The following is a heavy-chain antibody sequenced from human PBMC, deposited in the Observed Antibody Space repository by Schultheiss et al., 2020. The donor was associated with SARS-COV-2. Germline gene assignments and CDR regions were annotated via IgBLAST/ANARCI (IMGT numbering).Heavy chain of an antibody. CDR3: ARDPLKNCGGDCYFDY. Sequence: GGSLRLSCAASGFTFSSYAMHWVRQAPGKGLEWVAVISYDGSNKYYADSVNGRFTISRDNSKNTLYLQMNSLRAEDTAVYYCARDPLKNCGGDCYFDYWGQGTLVTVSS. J-gene: IGHJ4*02. CDR2: ISYDGSNK. V-gene: IGHV3-30*04. D-gene: IGHD2-21*02. CDR1: GFTFSSYA.